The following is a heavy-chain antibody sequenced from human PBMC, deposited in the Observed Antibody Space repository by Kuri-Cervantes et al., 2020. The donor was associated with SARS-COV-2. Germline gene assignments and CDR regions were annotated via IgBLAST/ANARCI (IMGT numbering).Heavy chain of an antibody. CDR3: ARGSSGSYPLDY. CDR1: GFTFSSYW. CDR2: IKQDGSEK. Sequence: GESLKISYAASGFTFSSYWVSWVRQAPGKGLEWVANIKQDGSEKYYVDSVKGRFTISRDNAKNSLYLQMNSLRAEDTAVYYCARGSSGSYPLDYWGQGTLVTVSS. V-gene: IGHV3-7*04. D-gene: IGHD1-26*01. J-gene: IGHJ4*02.